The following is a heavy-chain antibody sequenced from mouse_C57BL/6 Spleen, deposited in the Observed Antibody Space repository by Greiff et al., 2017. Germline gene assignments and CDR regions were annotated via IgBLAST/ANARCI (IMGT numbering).Heavy chain of an antibody. V-gene: IGHV14-4*01. CDR2: IDPENGDT. CDR3: TSVDGSYCFDY. Sequence: VQLQQSGAELVRPGASVKLSCTASGFNIKDDYMHWVKQRPEQGLEWIGWIDPENGDTEYASKFQGKATITADTSSNTAYLQLSSLTSEDTAVYYCTSVDGSYCFDYWGQGTTLTVSS. D-gene: IGHD2-3*01. J-gene: IGHJ2*01. CDR1: GFNIKDDY.